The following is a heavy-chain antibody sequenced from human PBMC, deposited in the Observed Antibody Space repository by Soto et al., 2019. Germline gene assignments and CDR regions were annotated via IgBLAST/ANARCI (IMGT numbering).Heavy chain of an antibody. J-gene: IGHJ5*02. CDR1: GYTFINYD. CDR2: MNPGSGKT. V-gene: IGHV1-8*02. Sequence: SVKVSCKASGYTFINYDISWVRQATGQGLEWMGWMNPGSGKTGYANKFQGRVTMTRDASTSTAHLELSSLTSEDTAVYYCARMASSGTLNWFDPWGQGTLVTVSS. CDR3: ARMASSGTLNWFDP.